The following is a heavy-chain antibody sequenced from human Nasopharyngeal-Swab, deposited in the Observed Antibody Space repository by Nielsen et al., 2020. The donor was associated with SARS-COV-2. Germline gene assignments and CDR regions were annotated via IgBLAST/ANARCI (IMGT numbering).Heavy chain of an antibody. V-gene: IGHV3-74*01. CDR1: GFSFSIYW. CDR2: ISSDESTT. D-gene: IGHD1-1*01. Sequence: GVLKISCAASGFSFSIYWMHWVRQPPGKGLVWVSGISSDESTTTYADSVKGRFTISRDNTKNTLYLQMNSLRAEDTAVYYCARDSPWQELDYWGQGTLVTVSS. CDR3: ARDSPWQELDY. J-gene: IGHJ4*02.